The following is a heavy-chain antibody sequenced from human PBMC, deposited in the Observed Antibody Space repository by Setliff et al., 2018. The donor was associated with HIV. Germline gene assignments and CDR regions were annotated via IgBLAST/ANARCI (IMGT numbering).Heavy chain of an antibody. V-gene: IGHV1-69-2*01. CDR3: ATRTTGSYYDYFDY. Sequence: GASVKVSCKASGFTFTDYYMHWVQQAPGKGLEWMGRVDPEDGETIYAETFQGRVTITADTSTDKAYMEVSSLRPEDTAVYYCATRTTGSYYDYFDYWGQGTLVTVSS. D-gene: IGHD1-26*01. J-gene: IGHJ4*02. CDR1: GFTFTDYY. CDR2: VDPEDGET.